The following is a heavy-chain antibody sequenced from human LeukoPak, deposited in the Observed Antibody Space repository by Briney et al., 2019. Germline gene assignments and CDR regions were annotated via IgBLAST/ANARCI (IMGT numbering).Heavy chain of an antibody. J-gene: IGHJ5*02. CDR3: AREGTAGTNLNWFDP. V-gene: IGHV4-59*01. CDR2: ISYSGST. CDR1: GGSFSSYY. D-gene: IGHD1-1*01. Sequence: SETLSLTCTVSGGSFSSYYWSWIRQAPGKGLEWIGYISYSGSTNFNPSLKSRVTISVDTSKNQFSLKLSSVTAADTAVYYCAREGTAGTNLNWFDPWGQGTLVTVSS.